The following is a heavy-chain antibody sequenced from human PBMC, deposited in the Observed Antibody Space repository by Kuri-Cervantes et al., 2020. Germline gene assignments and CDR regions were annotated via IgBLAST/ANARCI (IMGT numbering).Heavy chain of an antibody. CDR2: ISSSSSYI. Sequence: GESLKISCAASGFTFDDYGMSWVRQAPGKGLEWVSSISSSSSYIYYEGSVKGRFTISRDNAKNSLYLQMNSLRAEDTAVYYCAREGTYSGSYYVEGAGAFYIWGQWTMVTVSS. V-gene: IGHV3-21*01. J-gene: IGHJ3*02. D-gene: IGHD1-26*01. CDR3: AREGTYSGSYYVEGAGAFYI. CDR1: GFTFDDYG.